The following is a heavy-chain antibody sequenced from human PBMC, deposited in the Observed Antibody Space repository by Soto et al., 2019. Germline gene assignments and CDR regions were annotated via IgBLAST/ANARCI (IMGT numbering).Heavy chain of an antibody. Sequence: QLQLQESGPGLVKPSETLSLTCTVSGGSISSSSYYWGWIRQPPGKGLEWIGSIYYSGSTYYNPSLKSRVTISVDTSKNPFSLKLSSVTAADTAVYYCASRPGYSSSWGVYYYYGMDVWGQGTTVTVSS. CDR2: IYYSGST. CDR3: ASRPGYSSSWGVYYYYGMDV. J-gene: IGHJ6*02. D-gene: IGHD6-13*01. V-gene: IGHV4-39*01. CDR1: GGSISSSSYY.